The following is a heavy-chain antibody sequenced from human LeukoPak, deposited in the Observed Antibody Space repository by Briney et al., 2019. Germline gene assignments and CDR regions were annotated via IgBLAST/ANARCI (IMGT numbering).Heavy chain of an antibody. J-gene: IGHJ3*02. CDR3: ARHTQYSYVTPASAFDI. D-gene: IGHD5-18*01. V-gene: IGHV4-59*08. Sequence: TPSETLSLTCTVSGDSTSSYYWSWIRQPPGKGLEWIGYIYYSGSINYNPSLKSRVTISVDTSKDQFSLKLSSVTAADTAVYYCARHTQYSYVTPASAFDIWGQGTMVTVSS. CDR2: IYYSGSI. CDR1: GDSTSSYY.